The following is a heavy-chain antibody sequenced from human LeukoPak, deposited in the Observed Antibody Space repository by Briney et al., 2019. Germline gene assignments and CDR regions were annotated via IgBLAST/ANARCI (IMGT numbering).Heavy chain of an antibody. CDR3: TRDLLGIDY. J-gene: IGHJ4*02. V-gene: IGHV3-74*01. CDR2: IESDGSST. CDR1: GFIFSNYW. Sequence: GGSLRLSCAASGFIFSNYWMHWVRQAPGKGLMWVARIESDGSSTDYADSVKGRFTISRDNARNTLYLQMSSLRAEDTAVYYCTRDLLGIDYWGQGTLVTVSS. D-gene: IGHD1-26*01.